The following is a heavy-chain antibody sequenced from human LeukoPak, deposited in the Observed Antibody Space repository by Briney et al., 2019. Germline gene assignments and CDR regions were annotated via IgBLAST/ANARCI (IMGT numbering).Heavy chain of an antibody. CDR3: ARAGNYYDSGGYYLY. Sequence: GGSLRLSCAASGFTVSSNYMSWVRQAPGKGLEWVSVIYSGGSTYYADSVKGRFTISRDNSKNTLYLQMNSLRAEDTAVYYCARAGNYYDSGGYYLYWGQGTLVTVSS. J-gene: IGHJ4*02. CDR2: IYSGGST. CDR1: GFTVSSNY. D-gene: IGHD3-22*01. V-gene: IGHV3-66*01.